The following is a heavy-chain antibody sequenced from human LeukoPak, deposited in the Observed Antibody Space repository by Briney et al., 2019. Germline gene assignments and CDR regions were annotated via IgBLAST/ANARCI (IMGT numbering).Heavy chain of an antibody. CDR3: ARGYKYFDY. J-gene: IGHJ4*02. V-gene: IGHV3-33*03. CDR1: GFTFSNYG. CDR2: IWYDGSNK. Sequence: PGRSLRLSCAASGFTFSNYGMHWVRQAPGKGLEWVAFIWYDGSNKEHADSVKGLFTISRDNAKNSLYLQMNSLRAEDTAVYYCARGYKYFDYWGQGTLVTVSS. D-gene: IGHD5-24*01.